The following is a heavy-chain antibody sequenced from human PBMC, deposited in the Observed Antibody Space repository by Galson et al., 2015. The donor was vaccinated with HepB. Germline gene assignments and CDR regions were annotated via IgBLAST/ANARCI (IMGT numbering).Heavy chain of an antibody. CDR1: GFTVSSNY. CDR3: ARDDGRSSGWTFDD. J-gene: IGHJ4*02. D-gene: IGHD6-19*01. CDR2: IYSGGST. Sequence: SLRLSCAASGFTVSSNYMSWVRQAPGKGLEWVSAIYSGGSTNYANSVRGRFTISRDNSENTLYLQMNSLRAEDTAVYYCARDDGRSSGWTFDDWGQGTLVTVSS. V-gene: IGHV3-66*01.